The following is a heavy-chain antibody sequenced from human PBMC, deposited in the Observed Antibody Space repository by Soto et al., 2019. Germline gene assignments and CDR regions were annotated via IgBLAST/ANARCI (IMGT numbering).Heavy chain of an antibody. CDR3: ARDYYDFWSGPLFYGMDV. D-gene: IGHD3-3*01. Sequence: PWGSLILSCAASGFTFSDYYMSWIRQAPGRGLEWVSYISSSGSTIYYADSVKGRFTISRDNAKNSLYLQMNSLRAEDTAVYYCARDYYDFWSGPLFYGMDVWGKGTTVTVSS. J-gene: IGHJ6*04. CDR2: ISSSGSTI. V-gene: IGHV3-11*01. CDR1: GFTFSDYY.